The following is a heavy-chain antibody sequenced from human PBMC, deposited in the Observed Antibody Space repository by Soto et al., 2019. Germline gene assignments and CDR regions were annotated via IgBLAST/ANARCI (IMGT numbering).Heavy chain of an antibody. V-gene: IGHV1-58*01. CDR1: GFTFTSSS. D-gene: IGHD3-22*01. CDR2: ITVGTGNT. J-gene: IGHJ4*02. Sequence: SVKVSCKASGFTFTSSSVQWVRQARGQRLEWIGWITVGTGNTNYAQKFQERVTITRDMSTSTAYMELRNLRSEDTAVYYCAAGDSSGYYGGWGQGTQVTV. CDR3: AAGDSSGYYGG.